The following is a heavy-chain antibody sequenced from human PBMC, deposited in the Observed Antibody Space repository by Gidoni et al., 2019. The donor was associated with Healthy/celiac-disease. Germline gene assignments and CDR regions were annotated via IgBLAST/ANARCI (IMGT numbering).Heavy chain of an antibody. V-gene: IGHV3-23*01. CDR3: AKDFPQIQLWKHDAFDI. CDR1: GFTFSSYA. CDR2: ISGSGCST. Sequence: EVQLLESGGGLVQPGGSLTLSFAASGFTFSSYAMSWVRQAPGKGLEWVSAISGSGCSTYYADSVKGRFTISRDNSKNTLYLQMNSLRAEDTAVYYCAKDFPQIQLWKHDAFDIWGQGTMVTVSS. D-gene: IGHD5-18*01. J-gene: IGHJ3*02.